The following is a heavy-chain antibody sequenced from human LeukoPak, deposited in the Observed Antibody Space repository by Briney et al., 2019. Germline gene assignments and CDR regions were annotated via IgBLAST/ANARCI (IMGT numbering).Heavy chain of an antibody. CDR1: GFTFSSYG. CDR3: TRGNGSSWYQHSNY. Sequence: GGSLRLSCAASGFTFSSYGMHWARQAPGKGLEWVAAISYDGSNKYYADFVKGRFTISRDNSKNTLYLAMDSLRAEDTAEYYCTRGNGSSWYQHSNYWGQGTLVTVSS. V-gene: IGHV3-30*03. J-gene: IGHJ4*02. CDR2: ISYDGSNK. D-gene: IGHD6-13*01.